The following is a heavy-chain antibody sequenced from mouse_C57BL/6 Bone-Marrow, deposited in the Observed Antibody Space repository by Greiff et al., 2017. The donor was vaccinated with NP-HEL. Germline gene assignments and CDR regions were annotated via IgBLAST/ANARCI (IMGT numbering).Heavy chain of an antibody. CDR3: AREGNYYWFAY. CDR1: GYTFTAYW. Sequence: VQLQQSGAELVKPGDSVKLSCKSTGYTFTAYWIEWVKQTPGHGLEWIGAILPGSGSTNYHDTFKGQATFTGDKTSNPPYMQLSSLTTEDSAIYYCAREGNYYWFAYGYQGTRVTVTA. D-gene: IGHD2-1*01. CDR2: ILPGSGST. J-gene: IGHJ3*01. V-gene: IGHV1-9*01.